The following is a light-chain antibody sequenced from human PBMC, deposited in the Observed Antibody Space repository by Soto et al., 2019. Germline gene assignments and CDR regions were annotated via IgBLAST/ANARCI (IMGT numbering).Light chain of an antibody. CDR3: ATGDDTLMAAV. CDR2: IDD. CDR1: TSNIAGNT. J-gene: IGLJ7*01. Sequence: QSVLTQPPSLSGTPGQRVTISCSGSTSNIAGNTVHWYQHLPETAPKLLIYIDDQRPSGVPDRFSGSKSGTSASLAISGLQSGVEADYYCATGDDTLMAAVFGGGPQLTVL. V-gene: IGLV1-44*01.